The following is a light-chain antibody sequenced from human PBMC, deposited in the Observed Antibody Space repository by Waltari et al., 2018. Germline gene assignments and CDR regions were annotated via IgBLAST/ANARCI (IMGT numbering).Light chain of an antibody. CDR1: QRLLNSNGYNY. J-gene: IGKJ2*01. CDR2: LGS. CDR3: MQALQTPRYT. V-gene: IGKV2-28*01. Sequence: EIVMTQSPLSLPVTPGESASISCRSSQRLLNSNGYNYLDWFLQKPGQSPQRLIYLGSSRASGVPDRCRGSGSGTEFTLKISRVEAEDVGVYYGMQALQTPRYTFGQGTKLESK.